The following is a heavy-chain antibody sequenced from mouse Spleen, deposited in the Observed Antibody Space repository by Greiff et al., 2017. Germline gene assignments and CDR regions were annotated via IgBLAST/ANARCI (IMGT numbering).Heavy chain of an antibody. CDR3: VPSYYGNWFAY. CDR2: INPNNGGT. CDR1: GYTFTDYN. J-gene: IGHJ3*01. V-gene: IGHV1-22*01. D-gene: IGHD2-1*01. Sequence: EVQLQQSGPELVKPGASVKMSCKASGYTFTDYNMHWVKQSHGKSLEWIGYINPNNGGTSYNQKFKGKATLTVNKSSSTAYMELRSLTSEDSAVYYCVPSYYGNWFAYWGQGTLVTVSA.